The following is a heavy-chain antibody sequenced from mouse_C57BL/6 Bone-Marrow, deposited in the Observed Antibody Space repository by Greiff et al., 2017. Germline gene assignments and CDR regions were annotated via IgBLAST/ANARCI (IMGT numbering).Heavy chain of an antibody. CDR2: ISNGGGST. CDR3: ARHPYYGSSYWYAMDY. Sequence: EVQGVESGGGLVQPGGSLKLSCAASGFTFSDYYMYWVRQTPEKRLEWVAYISNGGGSTYYPDTVKGRFTISRDNAKNTLYLQMSRLKSEDTAMYYCARHPYYGSSYWYAMDYWGQGTSVTVSS. J-gene: IGHJ4*01. V-gene: IGHV5-12*01. D-gene: IGHD1-1*01. CDR1: GFTFSDYY.